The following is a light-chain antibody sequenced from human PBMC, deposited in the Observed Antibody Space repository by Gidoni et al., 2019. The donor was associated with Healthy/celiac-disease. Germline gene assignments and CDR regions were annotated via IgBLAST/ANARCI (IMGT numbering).Light chain of an antibody. CDR2: AAS. J-gene: IGKJ4*01. CDR1: QSISSY. CDR3: QQSYSTPLC. Sequence: DIQMTQSPSSLSASVGDRVAITCRASQSISSYLNWYQQKPGKAPKLLIYAASSLQSGVPSRFSGSGSGTDFTLTISSLQPEDFATYYCQQSYSTPLCFGGXTKVEIK. V-gene: IGKV1-39*01.